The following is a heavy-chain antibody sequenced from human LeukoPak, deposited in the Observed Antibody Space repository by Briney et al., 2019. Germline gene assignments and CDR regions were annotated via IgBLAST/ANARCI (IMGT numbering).Heavy chain of an antibody. D-gene: IGHD3-16*02. CDR3: ARDLGPIYDYVWGSYRPSTFDY. V-gene: IGHV3-48*01. CDR2: ISSSSSTI. J-gene: IGHJ4*02. CDR1: GFTFSSYS. Sequence: GESLRLSCAASGFTFSSYSMNWVRQAPGKGLEWVSYISSSSSTIYYADSVKGRFTISRDNAKNSLYLQMNSLRAEDTAVYYCARDLGPIYDYVWGSYRPSTFDYWGQGTLVTVSS.